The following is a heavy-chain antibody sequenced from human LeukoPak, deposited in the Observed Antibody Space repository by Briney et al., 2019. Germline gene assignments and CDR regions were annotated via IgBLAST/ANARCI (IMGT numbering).Heavy chain of an antibody. V-gene: IGHV3-21*01. CDR2: ISSSSSYI. D-gene: IGHD3-10*01. CDR3: ASITMVRGVNKGFDP. Sequence: GGSLRLSCAASGFTFSSSWMQWVRQAPGKGLEWVSSISSSSSYIYYADSVKGRFTISRDNAKNSLYLQMNSLRAEDTAVYYCASITMVRGVNKGFDPWGQGTLVTVSS. J-gene: IGHJ5*02. CDR1: GFTFSSSW.